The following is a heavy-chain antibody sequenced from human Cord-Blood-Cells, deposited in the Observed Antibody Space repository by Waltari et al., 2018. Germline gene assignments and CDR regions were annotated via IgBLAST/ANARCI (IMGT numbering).Heavy chain of an antibody. Sequence: QVQLQQSGPGLVKPSQTLSLTCAISGDSVSSNSAAWNWIRQSPSRGLEWLGRTYYRSKWYKDYAVSVKSRITINPDTSKIQFSLQLNSVTPEDTAGYYCARGRGGRPGHAFDIWGQGTMVTVSS. D-gene: IGHD3-10*01. J-gene: IGHJ3*02. CDR3: ARGRGGRPGHAFDI. CDR2: TYYRSKWYK. V-gene: IGHV6-1*01. CDR1: GDSVSSNSAA.